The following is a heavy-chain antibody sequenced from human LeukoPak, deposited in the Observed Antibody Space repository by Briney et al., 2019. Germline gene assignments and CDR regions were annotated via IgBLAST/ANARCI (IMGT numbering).Heavy chain of an antibody. CDR1: GYTFTGYY. V-gene: IGHV1-2*02. D-gene: IGHD1-26*01. Sequence: ASVKVSCKASGYTFTGYYMHWVRQAPGQGLEWMGWINPNSGGTNYAQKFQGRVTMTRDTSISTAYMELRSLRSDDTAVYYCARDRSGSSKYYYYMDVWGKGTTVTVSS. J-gene: IGHJ6*03. CDR2: INPNSGGT. CDR3: ARDRSGSSKYYYYMDV.